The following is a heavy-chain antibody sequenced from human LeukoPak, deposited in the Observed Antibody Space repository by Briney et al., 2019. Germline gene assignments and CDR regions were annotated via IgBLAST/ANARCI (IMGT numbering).Heavy chain of an antibody. CDR2: VLSDGRT. CDR3: ARGDFDY. CDR1: GITVNTNY. V-gene: IGHV3-53*01. Sequence: GGSLRLSCAASGITVNTNYMSWVRQAPGKGLEWVSNVLSDGRTFYADSVKGRFTISRDSSKNSIFLQMNSLRAEDTAVYYCARGDFDYWGQGTLVTVSS. J-gene: IGHJ4*02.